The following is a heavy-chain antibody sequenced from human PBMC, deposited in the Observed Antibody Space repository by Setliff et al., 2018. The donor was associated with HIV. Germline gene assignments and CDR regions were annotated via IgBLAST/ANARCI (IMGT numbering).Heavy chain of an antibody. CDR3: AKNLYRSGWSPLDY. V-gene: IGHV3-11*01. J-gene: IGHJ4*02. D-gene: IGHD6-13*01. CDR1: GFTFSDYY. CDR2: ISSSGSTI. Sequence: GGSLILSCAASGFTFSDYYMSWIRQAPGKGLEWVSYISSSGSTIYYADSVKGRFTISRDNAKNSLYLQMNSLRAEDTAVYYCAKNLYRSGWSPLDYWGQGTLVTVSS.